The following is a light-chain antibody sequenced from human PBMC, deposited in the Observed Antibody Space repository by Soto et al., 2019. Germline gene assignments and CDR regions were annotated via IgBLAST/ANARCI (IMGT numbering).Light chain of an antibody. V-gene: IGLV2-14*01. J-gene: IGLJ1*01. Sequence: QFVLTQPAFVSGSPGQSITISCTGTSSDVGAYNYVSWYQQQSGRAPKLMIHEVSNRPSGVSNRFSGSKSGNTASLTISGLQAEDEADDYCSSYTTSRAYVFGIGTKVTVL. CDR2: EVS. CDR1: SSDVGAYNY. CDR3: SSYTTSRAYV.